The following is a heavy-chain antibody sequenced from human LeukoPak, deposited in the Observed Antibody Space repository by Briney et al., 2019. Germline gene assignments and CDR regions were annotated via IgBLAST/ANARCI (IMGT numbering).Heavy chain of an antibody. D-gene: IGHD3-10*01. CDR2: IYYSGST. Sequence: SDTLSLTCTVSGGSISSSSYYWGWIRQPPGKGLEWIGSIYYSGSTYYNPSLNSRVTISVDTSKNQFSLKLSSVTAADTAVYYCAREAEIYYYGSGSYYGFDYWGQGTLVTVSS. CDR3: AREAEIYYYGSGSYYGFDY. CDR1: GGSISSSSYY. V-gene: IGHV4-39*07. J-gene: IGHJ4*02.